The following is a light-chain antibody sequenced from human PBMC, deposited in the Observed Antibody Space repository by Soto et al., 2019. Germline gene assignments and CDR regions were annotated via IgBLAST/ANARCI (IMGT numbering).Light chain of an antibody. Sequence: IQLTQSPSSLSASVGDRVSITCRASQDIKTYLAWYQQKQGKAPKLLISGTFTLQSGVPSRFNGSGSGTDFTLTISRLQPEDYATYYCQHLNNYPPFTFGPGTKVDLE. CDR2: GTF. V-gene: IGKV1-9*01. J-gene: IGKJ3*01. CDR1: QDIKTY. CDR3: QHLNNYPPFT.